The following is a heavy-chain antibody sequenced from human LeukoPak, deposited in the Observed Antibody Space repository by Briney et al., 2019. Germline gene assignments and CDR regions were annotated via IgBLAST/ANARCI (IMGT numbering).Heavy chain of an antibody. J-gene: IGHJ4*02. Sequence: PGGSLILFCAASGFTFSSYGMHWVRQAPGKGLEWVAVISYDGSNKYYADSVKGRFTISRDNSKNTLYLQMNSLRAEDTAVYYCAKDQLSTTMDYYFDYWGQGTLVTVSS. V-gene: IGHV3-30*18. CDR2: ISYDGSNK. CDR3: AKDQLSTTMDYYFDY. CDR1: GFTFSSYG. D-gene: IGHD5-18*01.